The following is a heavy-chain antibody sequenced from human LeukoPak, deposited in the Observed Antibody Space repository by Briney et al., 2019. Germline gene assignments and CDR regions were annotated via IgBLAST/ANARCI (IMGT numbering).Heavy chain of an antibody. Sequence: SSETLSLTCSVSGGSISTYYWSWIRQPPGKGLEWIGYNYNRGTTNYNPSLKSRVTISVDRSENQFSLSLTSVTAADTAVYYCARERASAGPHFEHWGRGILVTVSS. V-gene: IGHV4-59*01. D-gene: IGHD6-13*01. CDR2: NYNRGTT. CDR1: GGSISTYY. J-gene: IGHJ4*02. CDR3: ARERASAGPHFEH.